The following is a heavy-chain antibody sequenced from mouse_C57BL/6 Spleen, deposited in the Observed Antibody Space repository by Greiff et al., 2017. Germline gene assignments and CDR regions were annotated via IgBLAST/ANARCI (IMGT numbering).Heavy chain of an antibody. CDR2: IHPTSGST. Sequence: QVQLQQPGAELVKPGASVKLSCKASGYTFTSYWMHWVKQRPGQGLEWIGMIHPTSGSTNYNEKFKSKATLTVDKSSSTAYMQLSSLTSEDSAVYYWARSPAYYGSSYAGAMEYWGQGTSVTVSS. CDR1: GYTFTSYW. CDR3: ARSPAYYGSSYAGAMEY. V-gene: IGHV1-64*01. J-gene: IGHJ4*01. D-gene: IGHD1-1*01.